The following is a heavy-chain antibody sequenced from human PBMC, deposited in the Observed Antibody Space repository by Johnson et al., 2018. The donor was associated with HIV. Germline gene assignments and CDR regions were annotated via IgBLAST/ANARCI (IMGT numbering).Heavy chain of an antibody. CDR2: ISFDGSNE. Sequence: QVHLVESGGGVVQPGRSLRLSCAASGFTFSSYGMHWVRQAPGKGLEWVAVISFDGSNEHYADSVRGRFTISRDNSKNTLYLQLNSLRAEDTAVYYCAKDRTGFDAFDIWGQGTMVTVSS. CDR1: GFTFSSYG. CDR3: AKDRTGFDAFDI. D-gene: IGHD1-1*01. V-gene: IGHV3-30*18. J-gene: IGHJ3*02.